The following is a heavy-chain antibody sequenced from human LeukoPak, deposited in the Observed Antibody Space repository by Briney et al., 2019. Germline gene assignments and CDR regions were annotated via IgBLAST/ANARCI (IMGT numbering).Heavy chain of an antibody. J-gene: IGHJ4*02. Sequence: PSETLSLTCTVSGGSISSYYWSWIRQPAGKGLEWIGRIYTSGSTNYNPSLKSRVTMSVDTSKNQFSLKLSSVTAADTAVYYCARGGLDSSGWYARGYFDYWGQGTLVTVSS. V-gene: IGHV4-4*07. CDR2: IYTSGST. CDR1: GGSISSYY. D-gene: IGHD6-19*01. CDR3: ARGGLDSSGWYARGYFDY.